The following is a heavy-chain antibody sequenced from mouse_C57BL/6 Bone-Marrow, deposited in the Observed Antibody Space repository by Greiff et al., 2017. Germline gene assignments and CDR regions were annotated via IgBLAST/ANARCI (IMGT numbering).Heavy chain of an antibody. J-gene: IGHJ2*01. CDR1: GFTFSSYA. CDR2: ISDGGSYT. D-gene: IGHD1-1*01. V-gene: IGHV5-4*01. CDR3: ARDTTVVAIDY. Sequence: EVKLMESGGGLVKPGGSLKLSCAASGFTFSSYAMSWVRQTPEKRLEWVATISDGGSYTYYPDNVKGRFTIFRDNAKNNLYLQMSHLKSEDTAMYYCARDTTVVAIDYWGQGTTLTVSS.